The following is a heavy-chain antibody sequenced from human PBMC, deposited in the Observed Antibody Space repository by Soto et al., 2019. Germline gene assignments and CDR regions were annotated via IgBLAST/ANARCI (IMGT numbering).Heavy chain of an antibody. Sequence: KPSETLSLTCTVSGGSTTTGGYYWSWIRQLPGKGLEWIGHRYYSESTYYNPSLKSRVSISLDTSKNQFSLKLSFVTAADTAMYYCARTKCSGGSCYSWSLDYWGQGTPVTVSS. CDR2: RYYSEST. CDR3: ARTKCSGGSCYSWSLDY. D-gene: IGHD2-15*01. J-gene: IGHJ4*02. CDR1: GGSTTTGGYY. V-gene: IGHV4-31*03.